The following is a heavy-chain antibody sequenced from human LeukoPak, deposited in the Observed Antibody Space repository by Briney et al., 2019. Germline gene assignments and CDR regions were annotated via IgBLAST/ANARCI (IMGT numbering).Heavy chain of an antibody. CDR3: ARGSGYDLPASYYYYMDV. D-gene: IGHD5-12*01. CDR2: ISGSGGST. CDR1: GFTFSSYA. J-gene: IGHJ6*03. V-gene: IGHV3-23*01. Sequence: GGSLRLSCAASGFTFSSYAMSWVRQAPGKGLEWVSAISGSGGSTYYADSVKGRFTISRDNAKNSLYLQMNSLRAEDTAVYYCARGSGYDLPASYYYYMDVWGKGTTVTVSS.